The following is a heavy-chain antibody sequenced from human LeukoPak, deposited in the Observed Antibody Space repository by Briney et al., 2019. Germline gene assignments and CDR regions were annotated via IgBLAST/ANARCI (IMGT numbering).Heavy chain of an antibody. CDR1: GGTFSSYT. CDR3: ARGSGYFQFDY. D-gene: IGHD3-22*01. CDR2: VIPILGIA. V-gene: IGHV1-69*02. J-gene: IGHJ4*02. Sequence: ASVKVSCKASGGTFSSYTISWARQAPGQGLEWMGRVIPILGIANYAQKFQGRVTITADKSTSTAYMELSSLRSEDTAVYYCARGSGYFQFDYWGQGTLVTVSS.